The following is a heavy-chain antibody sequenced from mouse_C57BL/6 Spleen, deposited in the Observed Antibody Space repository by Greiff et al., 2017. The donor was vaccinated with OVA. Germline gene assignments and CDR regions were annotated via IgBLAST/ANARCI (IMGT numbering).Heavy chain of an antibody. Sequence: VKLMESGPELVKPGASVKISCKASGYAFSSSWMNWVKQRPGKGLEWIGRIYPGDGDTNYNGKFKGKATLTADKSSSTAYMQLSSLTSEDSAVYFCARTDYYYGSSGGPFDYWGQGTTLTVSS. J-gene: IGHJ2*01. CDR3: ARTDYYYGSSGGPFDY. V-gene: IGHV1-82*01. D-gene: IGHD1-1*01. CDR2: IYPGDGDT. CDR1: GYAFSSSW.